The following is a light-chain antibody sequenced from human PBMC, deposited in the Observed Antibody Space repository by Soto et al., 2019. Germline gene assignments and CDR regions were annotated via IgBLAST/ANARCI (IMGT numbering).Light chain of an antibody. V-gene: IGKV3D-15*01. CDR2: GAS. Sequence: EIVLTQSPGTLSLSPGETATLSCRASPSVTNYLAWYQQKPGQTPRLLIHGASTRATGIAARFSGSGSGTEFTLTISGLQSEDFATYYCQQYNNWPVTFGGGTKVDIK. CDR1: PSVTNY. CDR3: QQYNNWPVT. J-gene: IGKJ4*01.